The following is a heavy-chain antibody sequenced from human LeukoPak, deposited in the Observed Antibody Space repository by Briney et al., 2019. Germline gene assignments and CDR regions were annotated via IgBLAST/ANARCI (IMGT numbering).Heavy chain of an antibody. CDR1: GGSISSYY. V-gene: IGHV4-59*01. D-gene: IGHD2-15*01. CDR2: IYYSGST. Sequence: SETLSLTCTVSGGSISSYYWSWIRQPPGKGLEWIGYIYYSGSTNYNPSLKSRVTISEDTSKNQFALKLSSVTAADTAVYYCARYRIRLFAFDIWGQGTMVTVSS. CDR3: ARYRIRLFAFDI. J-gene: IGHJ3*02.